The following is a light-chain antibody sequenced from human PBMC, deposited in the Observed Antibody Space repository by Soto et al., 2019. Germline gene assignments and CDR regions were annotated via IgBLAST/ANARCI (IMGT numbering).Light chain of an antibody. Sequence: QSVLTQPRSVSGSPGQSVTISCTGTSSDVGGYNHVSWYQHHPGKAPKLMIYYVSKRPSGVPDRFSGSKSGNTASLTISGLQAEDEAAYYCGSYAGSYTVVFGGGTKLTVL. CDR1: SSDVGGYNH. J-gene: IGLJ2*01. CDR2: YVS. V-gene: IGLV2-11*01. CDR3: GSYAGSYTVV.